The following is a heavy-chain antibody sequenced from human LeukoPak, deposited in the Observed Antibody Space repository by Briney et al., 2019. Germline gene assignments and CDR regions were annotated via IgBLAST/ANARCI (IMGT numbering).Heavy chain of an antibody. CDR1: RFDFSHYG. Sequence: GGSLRLSCIGSRFDFSHYGMHWVRQAPGRGPEWVAVVSADGSERHYADAVKGRFTNSKDNSKNTMFLQMSSLRIEDTAVYHCAKGSSAYGHPTSPLFDFWGQGTLVTVSS. V-gene: IGHV3-30*18. CDR2: VSADGSER. J-gene: IGHJ4*02. D-gene: IGHD6-19*01. CDR3: AKGSSAYGHPTSPLFDF.